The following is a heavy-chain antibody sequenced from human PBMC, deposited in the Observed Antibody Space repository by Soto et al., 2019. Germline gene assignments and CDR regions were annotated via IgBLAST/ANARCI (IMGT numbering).Heavy chain of an antibody. CDR1: GFSLSTSGVG. CDR3: AHSPPPTVTTSAEYFQH. V-gene: IGHV2-5*02. Sequence: QITLKESGPTLVKPTQTLTLTCTFSGFSLSTSGVGVGWIRQPPGKALEWLALIYWDDDKRYSPSLKSRLTITKXXSXNXXVLTMTNMDPVDTATYYCAHSPPPTVTTSAEYFQHWGQGTLVTVSS. J-gene: IGHJ1*01. CDR2: IYWDDDK. D-gene: IGHD4-17*01.